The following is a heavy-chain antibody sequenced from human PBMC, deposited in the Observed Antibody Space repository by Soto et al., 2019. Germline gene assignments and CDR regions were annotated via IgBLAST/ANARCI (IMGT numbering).Heavy chain of an antibody. CDR3: ARVLSRGIIISDSYYYGMDV. J-gene: IGHJ6*02. CDR2: ISSSSSDI. D-gene: IGHD3-10*01. V-gene: IGHV3-21*01. Sequence: GGSLRLSCAASGFTFSSYSLNWVRQAPGKGLEWVSSISSSSSDIYYADSAKGRFTIPRDNAKNSLYLQMNSLRAEDTAVYYCARVLSRGIIISDSYYYGMDVWGQGTTVTVSS. CDR1: GFTFSSYS.